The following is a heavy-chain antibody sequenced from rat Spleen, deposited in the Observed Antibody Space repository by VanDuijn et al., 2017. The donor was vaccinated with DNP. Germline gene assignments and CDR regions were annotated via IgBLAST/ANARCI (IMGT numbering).Heavy chain of an antibody. CDR2: ITSSGGST. V-gene: IGHV5-27*01. CDR3: TTDGD. J-gene: IGHJ2*01. CDR1: GFNFNTYD. Sequence: EVQLVESGGGLVQPGRSLKLSCAASGFNFNTYDMAWVRLAPKKGLEWVAAITSSGGSTYYPDSVKGRFTISRDNAKNTLYLQMNSLRSEDTATYYCTTDGDWGQGVMVTVSS.